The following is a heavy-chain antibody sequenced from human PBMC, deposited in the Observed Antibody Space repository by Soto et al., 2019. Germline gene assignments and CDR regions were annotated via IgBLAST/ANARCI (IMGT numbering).Heavy chain of an antibody. V-gene: IGHV3-23*01. D-gene: IGHD4-4*01. CDR3: AKGLYSNYIVPFDY. CDR2: MSGSGGSI. J-gene: IGHJ4*02. CDR1: GFTFNSYA. Sequence: EVQLLESGGGLIQPGGSLRLSCAASGFTFNSYAMSWVRQAPGKGLEWVAGMSGSGGSIYDADSVRGRFSIFRDNSKNTLTRQTNSLIAEDTVLYFCAKGLYSNYIVPFDYWGRGAQVTVSS.